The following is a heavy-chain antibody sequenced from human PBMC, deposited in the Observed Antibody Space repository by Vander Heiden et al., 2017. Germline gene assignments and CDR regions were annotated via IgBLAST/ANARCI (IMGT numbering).Heavy chain of an antibody. CDR2: ISGSGGST. D-gene: IGHD3-22*01. V-gene: IGHV3-23*01. Sequence: EVQLLESGGGLVQPGGSVRLPCAASGFNFSSYAMSWVRQAPGKVLEWVSAISGSGGSTYYADSVKGRFTISRDNSKNTLYLQMNSLRAEDTAVDYCAKGLAYYYDSSGYFDYFDYWGQGTLVTVSS. J-gene: IGHJ4*02. CDR3: AKGLAYYYDSSGYFDYFDY. CDR1: GFNFSSYA.